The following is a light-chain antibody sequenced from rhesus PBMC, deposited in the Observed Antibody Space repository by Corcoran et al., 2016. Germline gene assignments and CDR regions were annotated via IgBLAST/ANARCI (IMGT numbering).Light chain of an antibody. CDR2: KAS. V-gene: IGKV1S11*01. Sequence: DIQMTQSPSSLSASVGDTVTITCRASQSMSSWLDWYQQKPGKAPKLLIYKASSLQRGVPSRLSGSGSGTDFTLTVSSLLPADFAVYYCQQRNSYPRSFDQGTKVEI. CDR1: QSMSSW. CDR3: QQRNSYPRS. J-gene: IGKJ1*01.